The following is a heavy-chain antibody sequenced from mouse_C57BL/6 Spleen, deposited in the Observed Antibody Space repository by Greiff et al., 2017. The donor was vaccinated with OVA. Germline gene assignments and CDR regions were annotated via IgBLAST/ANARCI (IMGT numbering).Heavy chain of an antibody. CDR1: GYSITSGYY. Sequence: EVQLQESGPGLVKPSQSLSLTCSVTGYSITSGYYWNWIRQFPGNKLEWMGYISYDGSNNSNPSLKNRISITRDTSKYQYFLKWNSVTTEDTATYYGARGDSNFAMDYWGQGTSVTVSS. CDR2: ISYDGSN. J-gene: IGHJ4*01. V-gene: IGHV3-6*01. D-gene: IGHD2-5*01. CDR3: ARGDSNFAMDY.